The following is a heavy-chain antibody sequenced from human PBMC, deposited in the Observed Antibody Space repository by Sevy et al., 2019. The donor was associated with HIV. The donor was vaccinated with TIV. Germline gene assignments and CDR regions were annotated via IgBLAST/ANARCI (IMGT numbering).Heavy chain of an antibody. J-gene: IGHJ3*01. V-gene: IGHV4-30-4*01. CDR2: IYHTGNA. Sequence: SETLSLTCTVSGGSISSGDYYWTWIRQPPGMGLEWIGCIYHTGNAYYNPSLKSQVTISLDTSKNQFSLQLTPVTAADTAMYYWASPTGGAFDFWGQGTMVTVSS. CDR1: GGSISSGDYY. CDR3: ASPTGGAFDF.